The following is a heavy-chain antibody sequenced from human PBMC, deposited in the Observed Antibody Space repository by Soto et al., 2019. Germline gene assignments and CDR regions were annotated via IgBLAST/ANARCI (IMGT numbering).Heavy chain of an antibody. CDR2: INHSGST. D-gene: IGHD2-2*01. CDR3: ARVGDIVVVPAARAEYFQH. V-gene: IGHV4-34*01. Sequence: TLSLTCAVYGGSFSGYYWSWIRQPPGKGLEWIGEINHSGSTNYNPSLKSRVTISVDTSKNQFSLKLSSVTAADTAVYYCARVGDIVVVPAARAEYFQHWGQGTLVTVSS. J-gene: IGHJ1*01. CDR1: GGSFSGYY.